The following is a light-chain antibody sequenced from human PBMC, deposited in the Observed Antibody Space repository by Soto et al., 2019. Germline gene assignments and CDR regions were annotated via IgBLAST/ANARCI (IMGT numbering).Light chain of an antibody. CDR2: DAS. CDR1: QSVSSY. CDR3: QQRSNWPLT. J-gene: IGKJ4*01. V-gene: IGKV3-11*01. Sequence: EIVLAQSPATLSLSPGERATLSCRASQSVSSYLAWYQQKPSQAPRLLIYDASNRATGIPARFSGSGSGTDFTLTISSLEPEDFVVYYCQQRSNWPLTFGGGTKVDIK.